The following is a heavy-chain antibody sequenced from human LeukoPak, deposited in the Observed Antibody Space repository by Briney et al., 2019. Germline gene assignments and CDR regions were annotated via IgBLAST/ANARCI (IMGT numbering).Heavy chain of an antibody. D-gene: IGHD3-22*01. V-gene: IGHV4-30-4*01. Sequence: SQTLSLTCTVSGGSISSGDYYWSWIRQPPGKGLEWIAYMYYSGSTYYNPSLKSRVTMSADTSKNQPSLKLSSVTAADTAVYYCARPYYYDSRIDPWGQGILVTVSS. CDR1: GGSISSGDYY. CDR3: ARPYYYDSRIDP. J-gene: IGHJ5*02. CDR2: MYYSGST.